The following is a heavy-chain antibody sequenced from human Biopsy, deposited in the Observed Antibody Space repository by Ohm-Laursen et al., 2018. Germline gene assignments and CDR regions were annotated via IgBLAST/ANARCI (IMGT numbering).Heavy chain of an antibody. CDR2: SIPLFNTA. J-gene: IGHJ2*01. CDR3: ARFPLGAYDDSGSYRAVEHWYFDL. CDR1: GGTFTNHA. V-gene: IGHV1-69*06. D-gene: IGHD3-22*01. Sequence: SSVKVSCKASGGTFTNHAVGWVRQAPGQGLEWVGSSIPLFNTANYAAKFQGRVTLTVDKSTTTAYMELSSLRSEDTAIYYCARFPLGAYDDSGSYRAVEHWYFDLWGRGTLVTVSS.